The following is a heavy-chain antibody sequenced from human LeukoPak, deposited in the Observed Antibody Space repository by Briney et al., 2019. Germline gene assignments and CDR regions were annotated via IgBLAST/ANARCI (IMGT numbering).Heavy chain of an antibody. D-gene: IGHD3-10*01. CDR1: GFTFSSYA. CDR3: ARSSDEFGELDY. Sequence: GGSLRLSCAASGFTFSSYAMHWVRQAPGKGLEGVAVISYDGSNKYYADSVKGRFTISRDNSKNTLYLQMNSLRAEDTAGYYCARSSDEFGELDYWGQGTLVTVSS. V-gene: IGHV3-30-3*01. J-gene: IGHJ4*02. CDR2: ISYDGSNK.